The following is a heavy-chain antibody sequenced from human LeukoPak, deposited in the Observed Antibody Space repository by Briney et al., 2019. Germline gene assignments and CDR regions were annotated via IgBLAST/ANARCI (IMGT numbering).Heavy chain of an antibody. V-gene: IGHV3-23*01. D-gene: IGHD3-9*01. CDR1: GFTFSSYE. Sequence: PGGSLRLSCAASGFTFSSYEMNWVRQAPGKGLEWVSAISGSGGSTYYADSVKGRFTISRDNSKNTLYLQMNSLRAEDTAVYYCAKDGRYYDILTGYRSYYFDYWGQGTLVTVSS. J-gene: IGHJ4*02. CDR3: AKDGRYYDILTGYRSYYFDY. CDR2: ISGSGGST.